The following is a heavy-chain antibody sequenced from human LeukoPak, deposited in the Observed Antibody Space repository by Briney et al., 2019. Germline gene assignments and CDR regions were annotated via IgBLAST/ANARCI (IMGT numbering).Heavy chain of an antibody. CDR3: ARERGGEYHDFWSGYYTGIYFDY. V-gene: IGHV4-34*01. J-gene: IGHJ4*02. Sequence: SETLSLTCAVYGGSFSGYYWSWIRQPPGEGLEWIGEINHSGSTNYNPSLKSRVTISVDTSKNQFSLKLSSVTAADTAVYYCARERGGEYHDFWSGYYTGIYFDYWGQGTLVTVSS. CDR2: INHSGST. D-gene: IGHD3-3*01. CDR1: GGSFSGYY.